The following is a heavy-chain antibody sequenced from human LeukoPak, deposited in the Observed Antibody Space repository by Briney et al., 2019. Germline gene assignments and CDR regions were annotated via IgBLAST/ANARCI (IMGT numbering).Heavy chain of an antibody. D-gene: IGHD3-16*01. J-gene: IGHJ4*02. CDR3: AKDPLSFYYVGFDY. CDR2: ISGSGGST. V-gene: IGHV3-23*01. Sequence: GGSLRLSCAASGFTFSSYAMSWVRQAPGRGLEWVSAISGSGGSTYYADSVKGRFTISRDNSKNTLYLQMNSLRAEDTAVYYCAKDPLSFYYVGFDYWGQGTLVTVSS. CDR1: GFTFSSYA.